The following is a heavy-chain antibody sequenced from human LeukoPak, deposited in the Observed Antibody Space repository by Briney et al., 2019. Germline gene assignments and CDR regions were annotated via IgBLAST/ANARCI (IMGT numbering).Heavy chain of an antibody. CDR3: ARATWYYDYVWHYRDYGMDV. CDR1: GYTFTSYD. D-gene: IGHD3-16*01. Sequence: GASVKVSCKASGYTFTSYDINWVRQATGQGLEWMGWMNPNSGNTGYAQKFQGRVTMTRNTSISTAYMELSSLRSEDTAVYYCARATWYYDYVWHYRDYGMDVWGQGTTVTVSS. V-gene: IGHV1-8*01. J-gene: IGHJ6*02. CDR2: MNPNSGNT.